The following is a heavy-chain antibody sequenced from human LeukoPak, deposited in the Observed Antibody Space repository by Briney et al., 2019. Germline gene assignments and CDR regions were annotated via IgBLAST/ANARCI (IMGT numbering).Heavy chain of an antibody. Sequence: GGSLRLSCAASGFTFSNYWMSWVRQAPGKGLEWVAIINQDGSEVYYVGSARGRFTVSRDNSKKSVFLQMNSLGVEDTAVYYCARDDLVVGRYDYVDSWDQGTLVTVSS. V-gene: IGHV3-7*01. J-gene: IGHJ4*02. CDR3: ARDDLVVGRYDYVDS. CDR1: GFTFSNYW. D-gene: IGHD2-2*01. CDR2: INQDGSEV.